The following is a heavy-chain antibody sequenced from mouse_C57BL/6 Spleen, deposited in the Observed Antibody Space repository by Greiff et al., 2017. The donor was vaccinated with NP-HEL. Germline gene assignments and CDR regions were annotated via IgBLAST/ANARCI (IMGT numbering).Heavy chain of an antibody. D-gene: IGHD1-1*01. CDR2: IDPNSGGT. CDR3: ARWGGKLTKVYYAMDY. Sequence: QVQLQQPGAELVKPGASVKLSCKASGYTFTSYWMHWVKQRPGRGLEWIGRIDPNSGGTKYNEKFKSKATLTVDKPSSTAYMQLSSLTSEDSAVYYCARWGGKLTKVYYAMDYWGQGTSVTVSS. V-gene: IGHV1-72*01. J-gene: IGHJ4*01. CDR1: GYTFTSYW.